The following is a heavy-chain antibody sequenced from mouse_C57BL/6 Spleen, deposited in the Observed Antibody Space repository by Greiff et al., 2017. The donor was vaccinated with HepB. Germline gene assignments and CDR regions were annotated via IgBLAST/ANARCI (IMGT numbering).Heavy chain of an antibody. CDR1: GFTFSSYA. Sequence: EVQGVESGGGLVKPGGSLKLSCAASGFTFSSYAMSWVRQTPEKRLEWVATISDGGSYTYYPDNVKGRFTISRDNAKNNLYLQMSHLKSEDTAMYYGARAPCAPYYAMDYWGQGTSVTVSS. CDR3: ARAPCAPYYAMDY. V-gene: IGHV5-4*01. J-gene: IGHJ4*01. CDR2: ISDGGSYT.